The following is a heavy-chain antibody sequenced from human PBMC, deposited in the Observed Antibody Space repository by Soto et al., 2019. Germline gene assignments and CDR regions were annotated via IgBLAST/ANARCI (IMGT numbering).Heavy chain of an antibody. D-gene: IGHD3-10*01. Sequence: QVQLQESGPGLVKPSETLSLTCTVSGGSITNYYCSWFRQPPGKGLEWIGYIQYSGYSAYNLSLKRRVTMSMATSKTQFSLLLESVTATDTAVYYCARHGFGSLHGLVDVLGQGTRVIVSS. CDR2: IQYSGYS. J-gene: IGHJ6*02. CDR1: GGSITNYY. CDR3: ARHGFGSLHGLVDV. V-gene: IGHV4-59*08.